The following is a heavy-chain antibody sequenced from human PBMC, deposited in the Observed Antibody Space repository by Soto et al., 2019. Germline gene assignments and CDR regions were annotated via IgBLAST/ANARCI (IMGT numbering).Heavy chain of an antibody. CDR2: ISSSSSYI. D-gene: IGHD6-13*01. J-gene: IGHJ5*02. V-gene: IGHV3-21*01. Sequence: RSHSMNRIIKTPGKGLEWVSSISSSSSYIYYADSVKGRFTISRDNAKNSLYLQMNSLRAEDTAVYYCARGSSWSLGWFDPWGQGTLVTVSS. CDR3: ARGSSWSLGWFDP. CDR1: RSHS.